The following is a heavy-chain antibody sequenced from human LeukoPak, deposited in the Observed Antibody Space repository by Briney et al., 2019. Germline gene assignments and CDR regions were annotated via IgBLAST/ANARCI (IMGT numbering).Heavy chain of an antibody. Sequence: GAPVRVSCTASVYTFTTYGISSVRQAPGHRREWMGWISAYNGITNYAQKLQGRVTMTTDTSTSTAYMELRSLRSDDTAVYYCARHNYIHQQWLPTLYYYYYMDVWGKGTTVTVSS. J-gene: IGHJ6*03. D-gene: IGHD6-19*01. CDR2: ISAYNGIT. CDR1: VYTFTTYG. CDR3: ARHNYIHQQWLPTLYYYYYMDV. V-gene: IGHV1-18*01.